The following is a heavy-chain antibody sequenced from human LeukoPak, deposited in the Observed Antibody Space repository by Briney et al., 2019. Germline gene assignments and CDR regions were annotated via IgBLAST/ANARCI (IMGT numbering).Heavy chain of an antibody. J-gene: IGHJ6*03. CDR1: GGSISSGGYY. CDR2: IYYSGST. V-gene: IGHV4-31*03. Sequence: SQTLSLTCTVSGGSISSGGYYWSWIRQHPGKGLEWIGYIYYSGSTYYNPSLKSRVTISVDTSKNQFSLKLSSVTAADTAVYYCARVRGDLWSGSHYYYYYMDVWGKGTTVTVSS. CDR3: ARVRGDLWSGSHYYYYYMDV. D-gene: IGHD3-3*01.